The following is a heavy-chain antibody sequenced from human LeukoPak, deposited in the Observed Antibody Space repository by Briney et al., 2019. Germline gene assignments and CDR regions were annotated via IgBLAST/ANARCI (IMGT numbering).Heavy chain of an antibody. CDR3: ARGDSSSWYYYYGMDV. Sequence: GGSLRLSCAASGFTFSSYWMSWVRQAPGKGLEWVANIKQDGSEKYYVDSVKGRFTISRDNAKNSLYLQMNSLRAEDTAVYYCARGDSSSWYYYYGMDVWGQGTTVTVSS. CDR2: IKQDGSEK. V-gene: IGHV3-7*01. J-gene: IGHJ6*02. D-gene: IGHD6-13*01. CDR1: GFTFSSYW.